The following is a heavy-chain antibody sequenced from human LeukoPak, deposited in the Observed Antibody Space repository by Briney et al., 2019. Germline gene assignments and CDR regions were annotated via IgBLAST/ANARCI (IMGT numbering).Heavy chain of an antibody. Sequence: GGSLRLSCAASGFTFSSYGMSWVRQAPGKGLEWVSAISGSGGSTYYADSVKGRFTISRDNAKNTLYLQMNSLRAEDTAVYYCARGGGYSYGSFDYWGQGTLVTVSS. D-gene: IGHD5-18*01. V-gene: IGHV3-23*01. CDR1: GFTFSSYG. CDR3: ARGGGYSYGSFDY. J-gene: IGHJ4*02. CDR2: ISGSGGST.